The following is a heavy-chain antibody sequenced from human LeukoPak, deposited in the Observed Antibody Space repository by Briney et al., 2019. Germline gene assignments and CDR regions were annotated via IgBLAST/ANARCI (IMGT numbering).Heavy chain of an antibody. D-gene: IGHD1-1*01. CDR2: ISWNSGTM. J-gene: IGHJ3*02. CDR1: GFTFDDYA. CDR3: AVQRTGTTRTAFDI. Sequence: GGSLRLSCAASGFTFDDYAMHWVRQAPGKGLEWVSGISWNSGTMVYADSVKGRFTISRDNAKKSLYLQMNSLRGEDTALYYCAVQRTGTTRTAFDIWGQGTMVTVS. V-gene: IGHV3-9*01.